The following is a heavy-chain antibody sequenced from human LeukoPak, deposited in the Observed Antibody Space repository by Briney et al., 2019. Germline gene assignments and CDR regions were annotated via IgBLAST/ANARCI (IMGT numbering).Heavy chain of an antibody. Sequence: SVKVSCKASGFTFTSSAMQWVRQARGQRLERIGWIVVGSGNTNYAQKFQERVTITRDMSTSTAYMELSSLRSEDTAVYYCAADPGRYYGSGSHYYYYYMDVWGKGTTVTVSS. CDR2: IVVGSGNT. CDR1: GFTFTSSA. J-gene: IGHJ6*03. V-gene: IGHV1-58*02. CDR3: AADPGRYYGSGSHYYYYYMDV. D-gene: IGHD3-10*01.